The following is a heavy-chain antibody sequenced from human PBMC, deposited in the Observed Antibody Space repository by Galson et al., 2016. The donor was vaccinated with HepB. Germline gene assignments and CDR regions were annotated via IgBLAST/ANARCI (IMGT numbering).Heavy chain of an antibody. D-gene: IGHD2-8*01. CDR1: GLTFSSYS. CDR3: AIRESCRNDICYGLAY. Sequence: SLRLSCAASGLTFSSYSMSWVRQAPGKGLEWVSIITTGGGTHYVDSVKGRCTISRDSSENTMYLQMNSLRAEDTAVYYCAIRESCRNDICYGLAYWGQGTLVTVSS. J-gene: IGHJ4*02. CDR2: ITTGGGT. V-gene: IGHV3-23*01.